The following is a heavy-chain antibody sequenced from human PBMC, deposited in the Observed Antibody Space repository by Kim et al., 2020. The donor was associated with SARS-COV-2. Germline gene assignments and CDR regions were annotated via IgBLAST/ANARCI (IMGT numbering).Heavy chain of an antibody. CDR3: ARPLEYSSSSVAFDI. V-gene: IGHV4-59*01. CDR1: GGSISSYY. J-gene: IGHJ3*02. CDR2: IYYSGST. D-gene: IGHD6-6*01. Sequence: SETLSLTCTVSGGSISSYYWSWIRQPPGKGLEWIGYIYYSGSTNYNPSLKSRVTISVDTSKNQFSLKLSSVTAADTAVYYCARPLEYSSSSVAFDIWGQGTMVTVSS.